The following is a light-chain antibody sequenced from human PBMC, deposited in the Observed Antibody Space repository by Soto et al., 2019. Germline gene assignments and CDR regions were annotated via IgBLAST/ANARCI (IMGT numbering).Light chain of an antibody. CDR3: QQYDGSPPWT. CDR2: GAS. Sequence: EIVLTQSPGTLSFSPGERATLSCRASQSVSSTSLAWYQQKPGQAPRLLIYGASNRATGIPDRFSGSGSGTDFTLIISRLEPEDFAVYYCQQYDGSPPWTFGLGTKVEFK. CDR1: QSVSSTS. V-gene: IGKV3-20*01. J-gene: IGKJ1*01.